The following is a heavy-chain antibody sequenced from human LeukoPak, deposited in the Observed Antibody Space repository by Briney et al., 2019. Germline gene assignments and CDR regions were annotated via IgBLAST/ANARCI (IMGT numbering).Heavy chain of an antibody. J-gene: IGHJ5*02. CDR3: ARHEATAAAGDNWFDP. V-gene: IGHV4-59*08. Sequence: SETLSLTCTVSGGSISSYYWSWIRQPPGKGLEWIGYIYYSGGTNYNPSLKSRVTISGDTSKNQFSLKLNSLTAADTALYYCARHEATAAAGDNWFDPWGQGTLVTVSS. CDR1: GGSISSYY. CDR2: IYYSGGT. D-gene: IGHD6-13*01.